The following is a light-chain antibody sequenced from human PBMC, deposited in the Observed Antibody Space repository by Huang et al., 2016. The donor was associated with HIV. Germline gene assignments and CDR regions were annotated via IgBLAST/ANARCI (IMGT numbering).Light chain of an antibody. CDR1: QNIRTF. J-gene: IGKJ2*01. V-gene: IGKV1-39*01. CDR3: QQSYSNPVYT. Sequence: DIQMTQSPSSLSASVGDRVTITCRASQNIRTFLNWYQQKPGKAPELLIYAGSSLQSGVPSRFVGSGSGTDFTLTISSLQPEDFATYYCQQSYSNPVYTFGQGTKLEIK. CDR2: AGS.